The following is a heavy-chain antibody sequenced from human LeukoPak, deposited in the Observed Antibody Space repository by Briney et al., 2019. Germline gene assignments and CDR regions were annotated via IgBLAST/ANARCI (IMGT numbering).Heavy chain of an antibody. CDR1: GFTFSSYS. CDR2: ISSSSSYI. J-gene: IGHJ4*02. Sequence: GGSLRLSCAASGFTFSSYSMNWVRQAPGKGLEWVSSISSSSSYIYYADSVKGRFTISRDNAKNSLYLQMNSLRAEDTAVYYCARDRYGANSPFDYWGQGTLVTVSS. CDR3: ARDRYGANSPFDY. D-gene: IGHD4-23*01. V-gene: IGHV3-21*01.